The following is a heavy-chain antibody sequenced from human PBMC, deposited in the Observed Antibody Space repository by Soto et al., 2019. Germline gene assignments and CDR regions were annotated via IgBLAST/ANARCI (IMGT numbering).Heavy chain of an antibody. CDR3: ARLGGYSGYDPFDY. CDR2: ISGNGGST. D-gene: IGHD5-12*01. V-gene: IGHV3-23*01. CDR1: GFHFSIYA. Sequence: EVQLLESGGGLVEPGGSLRHSCAASGFHFSIYAMGWVRQAPGKGLEWVSVISGNGGSTYYPDSVKGRFSISRDISKNTLFLEMNSLRAEDTAIYYCARLGGYSGYDPFDYWGQGTLVTVSS. J-gene: IGHJ4*02.